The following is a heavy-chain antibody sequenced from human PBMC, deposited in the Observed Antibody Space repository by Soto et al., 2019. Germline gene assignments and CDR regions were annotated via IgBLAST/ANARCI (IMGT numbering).Heavy chain of an antibody. D-gene: IGHD2-2*01. V-gene: IGHV4-59*02. CDR1: GGSVSPYY. CDR3: AKGGTSSLPFDY. Sequence: QVPLQESGPGLVKPSETLSLTCTVSGGSVSPYYWSWIRQSPGKGLEWIGNIRYSGSTDYNPSLKSRVTISIDTSTNQFSLKLTSVTAADTAVYYCAKGGTSSLPFDYWGQGTLVTVSS. J-gene: IGHJ4*02. CDR2: IRYSGST.